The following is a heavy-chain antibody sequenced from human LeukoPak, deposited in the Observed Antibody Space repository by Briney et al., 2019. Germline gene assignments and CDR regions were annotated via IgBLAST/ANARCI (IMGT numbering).Heavy chain of an antibody. D-gene: IGHD1-1*01. CDR2: ISYSGDGT. CDR1: GFIISGYA. V-gene: IGHV3-23*01. CDR3: AKGDTPDNSYNYFAP. Sequence: GGSLRLSCAASGFIISGYAMSWVRQAPGKGLEWVSSISYSGDGTKYADSVKGRCTISREDSKNTLYLQMNSLRAEDTAVYYCAKGDTPDNSYNYFAPWGQGALVTVSS. J-gene: IGHJ5*02.